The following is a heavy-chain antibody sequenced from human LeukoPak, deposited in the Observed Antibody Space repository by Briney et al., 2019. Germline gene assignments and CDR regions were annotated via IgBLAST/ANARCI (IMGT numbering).Heavy chain of an antibody. CDR2: IVPILGIA. CDR3: ARDQGDNSCGYYAIWYAFDV. V-gene: IGHV1-69*04. Sequence: SVKVSCKASGGTFNNYAISWVRQAPGQGLEWMGRIVPILGIANYAQEFQGRLIITADKATSSAYMELSSLRSEDTAVYYCARDQGDNSCGYYAIWYAFDVWGQGTMVTVSS. J-gene: IGHJ3*01. D-gene: IGHD5-18*01. CDR1: GGTFNNYA.